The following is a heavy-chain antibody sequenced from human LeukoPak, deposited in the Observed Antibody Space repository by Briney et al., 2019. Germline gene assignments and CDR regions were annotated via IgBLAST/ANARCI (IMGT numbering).Heavy chain of an antibody. Sequence: SETLSLTCAVYIESFTGHSWTWIRQSPDKGLEWIGEINHSGNINYNPSLKSRVTISVDTSKNQFSLKMTSVTAADTAVYYCARRPRNSESYDGPSGLDYWGQGTLVTVSS. D-gene: IGHD1-26*01. J-gene: IGHJ4*02. V-gene: IGHV4-34*01. CDR3: ARRPRNSESYDGPSGLDY. CDR1: IESFTGHS. CDR2: INHSGNI.